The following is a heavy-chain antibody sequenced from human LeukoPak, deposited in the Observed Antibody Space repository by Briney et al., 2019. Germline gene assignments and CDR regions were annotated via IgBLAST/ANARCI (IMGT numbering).Heavy chain of an antibody. V-gene: IGHV4-59*01. CDR2: IYYSGST. CDR3: ARGGSGWYLDWFDP. D-gene: IGHD6-19*01. CDR1: GGSFSGYY. Sequence: PSETLSLTCAVYGGSFSGYYWSWIRQPPGKGLEWIGYIYYSGSTNYNPSLKSRVTISVDTSKNQFSLKLSSVTAADTAVYYCARGGSGWYLDWFDPWGQGTLVTVSS. J-gene: IGHJ5*02.